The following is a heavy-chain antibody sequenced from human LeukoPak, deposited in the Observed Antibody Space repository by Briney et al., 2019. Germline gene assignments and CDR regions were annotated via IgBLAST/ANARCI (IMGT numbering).Heavy chain of an antibody. CDR3: AKIDRQYCSRSSCYALDY. CDR1: GYSLTSYW. D-gene: IGHD2-2*01. CDR2: IYPGDSDT. Sequence: GDSLKISCKCSGYSLTSYWIGWVRQMPGKGLGWMGIIYPGDSDTRYSPSFQGQVTISVDRSISTAYLQWSSLKASDTAIYYCAKIDRQYCSRSSCYALDYWGQGTQVTVSS. J-gene: IGHJ4*02. V-gene: IGHV5-51*01.